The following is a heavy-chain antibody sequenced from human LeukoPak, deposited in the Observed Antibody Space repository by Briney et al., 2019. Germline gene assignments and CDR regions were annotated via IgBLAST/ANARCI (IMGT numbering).Heavy chain of an antibody. D-gene: IGHD3-16*01. V-gene: IGHV4-59*08. Sequence: SETLSLTCTVSGGSISGTYYWSWIRQPPGKGLEWIGYIYYTGTTDPNPSLKGRVTISLDTSKNQFSLNLSSVTAADTAVYYCARRWVYDKRAFDAWGQGTMVTVSS. J-gene: IGHJ3*01. CDR1: GGSISGTYY. CDR3: ARRWVYDKRAFDA. CDR2: IYYTGTT.